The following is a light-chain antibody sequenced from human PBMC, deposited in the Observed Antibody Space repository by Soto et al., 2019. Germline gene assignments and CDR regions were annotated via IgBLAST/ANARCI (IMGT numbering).Light chain of an antibody. CDR1: SSDVGGYNY. Sequence: QSALTQPRSVSGSRGQSVTISCTGTSSDVGGYNYVSWYQQHPGKAPKLMIYDVSKRPSGVPDRFSGSKSCNTASLTISGLQAEDGADYYCCSYAGSYIDVVFGGGTKVTVL. CDR3: CSYAGSYIDVV. CDR2: DVS. J-gene: IGLJ2*01. V-gene: IGLV2-11*01.